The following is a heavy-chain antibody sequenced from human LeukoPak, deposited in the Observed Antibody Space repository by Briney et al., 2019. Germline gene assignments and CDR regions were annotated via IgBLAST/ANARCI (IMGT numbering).Heavy chain of an antibody. D-gene: IGHD3-10*01. V-gene: IGHV4-34*01. J-gene: IGHJ3*02. CDR2: INHSGST. CDR1: GGSFSGYY. Sequence: SETLSLTCAVYGGSFSGYYWSWIRQPPGKGLEWIGEINHSGSTNYNPSLKSRVTISVDTSKNQFSLKLSSVTAADTAVYYCARNLWFGESPDAFYIWGQGTMVTVSS. CDR3: ARNLWFGESPDAFYI.